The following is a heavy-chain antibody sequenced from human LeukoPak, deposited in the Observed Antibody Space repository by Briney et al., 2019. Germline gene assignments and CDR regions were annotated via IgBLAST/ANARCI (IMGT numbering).Heavy chain of an antibody. CDR3: AKQPIYSYYGLDV. D-gene: IGHD6-13*01. Sequence: ASVKVSCKASGYTFTDYYIQWLRQAPGQGLERMGWINPNSGGTDYAQKFLGRVAVTRDTSISTAYMELSSLRSDDTAVYFCAKQPIYSYYGLDVWGQGTTVTVSS. J-gene: IGHJ6*02. CDR1: GYTFTDYY. CDR2: INPNSGGT. V-gene: IGHV1-2*02.